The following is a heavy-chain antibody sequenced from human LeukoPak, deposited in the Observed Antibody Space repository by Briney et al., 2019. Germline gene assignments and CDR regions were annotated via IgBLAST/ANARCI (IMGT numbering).Heavy chain of an antibody. CDR3: ARDLRTTADDYYYYYMDV. J-gene: IGHJ6*03. CDR1: GFTFSSYS. V-gene: IGHV3-21*01. CDR2: ISSSSSYI. D-gene: IGHD1-7*01. Sequence: PGGSLRLSCAASGFTFSSYSMNWVRQAPGKRLEWVSSISSSSSYIYYADSVKGRFTISRDNAKNSLYLQMNSLRAEDTAVYYCARDLRTTADDYYYYYMDVWGKGTTVTVSS.